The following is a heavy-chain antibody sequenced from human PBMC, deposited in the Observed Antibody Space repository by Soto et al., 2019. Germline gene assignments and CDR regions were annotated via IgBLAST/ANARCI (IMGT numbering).Heavy chain of an antibody. CDR3: AKKGGTWNTAMVPVDY. D-gene: IGHD5-18*01. CDR2: ISGSGGST. J-gene: IGHJ4*02. V-gene: IGHV3-23*01. CDR1: GFTFSSYA. Sequence: PGGSLRLSCAASGFTFSSYAMSWVRQAPGKGLEWVSAISGSGGSTCYADSVKGRFTISRDNSKNTLYLQMNSLRAEDTAVYYCAKKGGTWNTAMVPVDYWGQGTLVTVSS.